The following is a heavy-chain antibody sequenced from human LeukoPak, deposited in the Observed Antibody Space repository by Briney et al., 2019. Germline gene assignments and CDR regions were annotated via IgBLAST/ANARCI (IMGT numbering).Heavy chain of an antibody. V-gene: IGHV4-4*02. Sequence: AETLTLTCAVSGGSISSSNWWRLGRPPPGEGLECTGKIDRSGSTNYDPSLKSRFTISIDNSKNKFSLKLSSVTAADTAVYYYARGRAYYDILTGYTEKFDYWGQGTLVTVSS. CDR3: ARGRAYYDILTGYTEKFDY. CDR2: IDRSGST. J-gene: IGHJ4*02. D-gene: IGHD3-9*01. CDR1: GGSISSSNW.